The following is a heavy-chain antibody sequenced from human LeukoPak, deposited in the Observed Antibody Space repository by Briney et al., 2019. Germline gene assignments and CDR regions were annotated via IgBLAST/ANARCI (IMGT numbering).Heavy chain of an antibody. Sequence: ASVKVSCKASGYTFTGYYMHWVRQAPGQGLEWMGIINPSGGSTSYAQKFQGRVTMTRDMSTSTVYMELSSLRSEDTAVYYCARGPGIAAAGTGFDYWGQGTLVTVSS. V-gene: IGHV1-46*01. J-gene: IGHJ4*02. CDR3: ARGPGIAAAGTGFDY. D-gene: IGHD6-13*01. CDR2: INPSGGST. CDR1: GYTFTGYY.